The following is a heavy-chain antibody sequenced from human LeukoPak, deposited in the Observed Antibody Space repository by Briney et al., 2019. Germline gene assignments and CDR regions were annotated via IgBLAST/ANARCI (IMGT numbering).Heavy chain of an antibody. CDR3: ARGGGDTPIDS. J-gene: IGHJ4*02. Sequence: GGSLRLSCAASGFTFSTSGMNWVRQAPGKGLEWVASISSRSYGYYADAVKGRFTISRDNARNSLYLQMNSLRAEDTALYYCARGGGDTPIDSWGQGTLVAVSS. CDR2: ISSRSYG. D-gene: IGHD2-21*02. V-gene: IGHV3-21*01. CDR1: GFTFSTSG.